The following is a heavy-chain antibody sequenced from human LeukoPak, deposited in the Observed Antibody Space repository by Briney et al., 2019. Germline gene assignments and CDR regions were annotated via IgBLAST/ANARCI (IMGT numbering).Heavy chain of an antibody. CDR3: AKDFDSSGYYLDY. CDR1: GFTFSSYG. D-gene: IGHD3-22*01. CDR2: ISYDGSNK. Sequence: GRSLRLSCAASGFTFSSYGMHWVRQAPGKGLEWVAVISYDGSNKYYADSVKGRFTISRDNSKNTLYLQMNSLRAEDTAVYYCAKDFDSSGYYLDYWGQGTLVTVSS. J-gene: IGHJ4*02. V-gene: IGHV3-30*18.